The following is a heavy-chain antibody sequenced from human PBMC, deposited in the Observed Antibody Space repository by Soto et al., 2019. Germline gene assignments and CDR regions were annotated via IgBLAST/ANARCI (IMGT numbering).Heavy chain of an antibody. CDR3: TTVMEVAGKVDH. CDR1: GFTFSNAW. V-gene: IGHV3-15*07. CDR2: IKRKNDGETT. Sequence: EVQLVESGGGLVKPGGSLRLSCAASGFTFSNAWMNWVRQAPGKGLEWVGRIKRKNDGETTDYAAPVKGRFTISRDDSKNTLFLQMNSLKTEDTAVYYCTTVMEVAGKVDHWGQGTLVIVSS. D-gene: IGHD6-19*01. J-gene: IGHJ4*02.